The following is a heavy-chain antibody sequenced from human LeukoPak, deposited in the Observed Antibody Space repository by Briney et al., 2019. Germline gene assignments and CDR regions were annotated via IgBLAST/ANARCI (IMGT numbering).Heavy chain of an antibody. D-gene: IGHD1-7*01. CDR2: FYYSGST. CDR1: GGSISSSSYY. V-gene: IGHV4-39*07. CDR3: ARARYNWNYALPPYYMDV. J-gene: IGHJ6*03. Sequence: PSETLSLTCTVSGGSISSSSYYWGWIRQPPGKGLEWVGGFYYSGSTYYNPSLKSRVTISVDTSKDQFSLKLSSVTAADTAVYYCARARYNWNYALPPYYMDVWGKGTTVTVSS.